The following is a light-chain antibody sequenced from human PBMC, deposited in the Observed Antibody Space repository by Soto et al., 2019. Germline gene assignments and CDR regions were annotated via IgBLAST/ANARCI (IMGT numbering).Light chain of an antibody. CDR2: DAS. V-gene: IGKV1-5*01. J-gene: IGKJ3*01. Sequence: DIQMTQSPSTLSASVGDRVTITCRASQSISTWLAWYQQKPGKAPKLLIYDASSLESGVPSRFSGSGSGTEFTLTISSLQPDYFATYYCQQYNRYLFTFGPGTKVDLK. CDR3: QQYNRYLFT. CDR1: QSISTW.